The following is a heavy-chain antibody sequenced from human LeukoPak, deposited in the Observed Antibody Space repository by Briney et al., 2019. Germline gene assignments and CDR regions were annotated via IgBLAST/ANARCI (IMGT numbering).Heavy chain of an antibody. D-gene: IGHD3-10*01. CDR1: GYTLTGYY. Sequence: GASVKVSCKASGYTLTGYYMHWVRQAPGQGLEWMGWINPNSGGTNYAQKFQGRVTMTRDTSISTAYMELSRLRSDDTAVYYCARDPWARITMVRGVIIPYGMDVWGQGTTVSVSS. V-gene: IGHV1-2*02. J-gene: IGHJ6*02. CDR2: INPNSGGT. CDR3: ARDPWARITMVRGVIIPYGMDV.